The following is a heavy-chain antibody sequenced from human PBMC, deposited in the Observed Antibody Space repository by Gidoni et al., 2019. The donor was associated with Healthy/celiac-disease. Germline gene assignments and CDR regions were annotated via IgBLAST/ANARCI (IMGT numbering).Heavy chain of an antibody. Sequence: QVQLVESGGGVVQPGRSLSLSCAAPEFPFSSYGMHWVRQAPGKGLEWVAVRWYDGSNKYYADSVKGRFTISRDNSKNTLYLQMNSLRAEDTAVYYCARAAGPYYYYYGMDVWGQGTTVTVSS. J-gene: IGHJ6*02. CDR3: ARAAGPYYYYYGMDV. CDR1: EFPFSSYG. CDR2: RWYDGSNK. V-gene: IGHV3-33*01.